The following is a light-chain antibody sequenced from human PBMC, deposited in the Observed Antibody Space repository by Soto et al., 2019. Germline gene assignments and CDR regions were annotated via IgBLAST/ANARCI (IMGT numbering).Light chain of an antibody. J-gene: IGKJ1*01. CDR1: QSVTFN. V-gene: IGKV3-15*01. Sequence: EVVITQSPSTLSVSPGERATLSCRASQSVTFNLAWYQQKPGQAPRLLIYGASTRATGVPPRFSGSGSGTDYTLTISSLQSEDFAVYYCQRYNNWPPEGTFGQGTKVDIK. CDR2: GAS. CDR3: QRYNNWPPEGT.